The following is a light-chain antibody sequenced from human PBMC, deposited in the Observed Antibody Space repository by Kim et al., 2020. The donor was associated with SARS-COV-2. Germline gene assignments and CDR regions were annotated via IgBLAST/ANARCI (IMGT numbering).Light chain of an antibody. CDR2: YDS. J-gene: IGLJ1*01. CDR3: QVWDSSSDHYV. CDR1: NIGSKS. Sequence: SNELTQPPSVSVAPGKTARITCGGNNIGSKSVHWYQQKPGQAPVLVIYYDSDRPSGIPERFSGSNSGNTATLTISRVEAGDEADYYCQVWDSSSDHYVFG. V-gene: IGLV3-21*04.